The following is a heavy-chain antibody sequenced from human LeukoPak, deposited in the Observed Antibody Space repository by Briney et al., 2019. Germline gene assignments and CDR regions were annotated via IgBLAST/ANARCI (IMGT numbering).Heavy chain of an antibody. J-gene: IGHJ3*02. CDR1: GDSISSYY. D-gene: IGHD6-6*01. Sequence: SETLSLTCTVSGDSISSYYWTWIRQPPGKGLEWIGHIYYSGSTNYNPSLKSRVTISVDTSKNQFSLKLSSVTAADTAVYYCARVTYSSSSGGAFDIWGQGTTVTVSS. V-gene: IGHV4-59*01. CDR2: IYYSGST. CDR3: ARVTYSSSSGGAFDI.